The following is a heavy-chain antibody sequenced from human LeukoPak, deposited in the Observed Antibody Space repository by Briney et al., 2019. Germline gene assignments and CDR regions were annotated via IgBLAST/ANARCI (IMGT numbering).Heavy chain of an antibody. Sequence: PGGSLRLSCAASGFTFSSYAMSWVRQAPGKELEWVSTLSGSGGNTYYADSVKGRVTISRDNSKNTLYLQMNSLRAEDTAVYHCAKGSYYYDSADYFDYWGQGTLVTVSS. V-gene: IGHV3-23*01. J-gene: IGHJ4*02. CDR1: GFTFSSYA. CDR2: LSGSGGNT. D-gene: IGHD3-22*01. CDR3: AKGSYYYDSADYFDY.